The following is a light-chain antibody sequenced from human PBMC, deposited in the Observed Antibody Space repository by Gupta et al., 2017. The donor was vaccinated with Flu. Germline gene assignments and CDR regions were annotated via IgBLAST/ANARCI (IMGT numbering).Light chain of an antibody. CDR2: DNN. J-gene: IGLJ1*01. CDR1: SSNIGNNY. Sequence: KVAISCSGSSSNIGNNYVSWYQQFPGTAPKVLIYDNNKRPSGIPDRFSASKSGTSATLGITGLQTGDEADYYCATWDSRLSVGVFGSGTQVTVL. CDR3: ATWDSRLSVGV. V-gene: IGLV1-51*01.